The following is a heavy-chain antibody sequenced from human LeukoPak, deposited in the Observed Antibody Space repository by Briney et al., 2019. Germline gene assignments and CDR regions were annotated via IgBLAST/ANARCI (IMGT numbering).Heavy chain of an antibody. J-gene: IGHJ4*02. CDR3: AKFAQRYCSGGSCHPFDY. CDR2: ISGSGYNT. V-gene: IGHV3-23*01. Sequence: GGSLRLSCAASGVTFSRHGMSWVRQAPGKGLEWVPTISGSGYNTYYAESVMGRFTISRDNSKNTLHLQMNSLRAEDTAAYYCAKFAQRYCSGGSCHPFDYWGQGTLVTVSS. D-gene: IGHD2-15*01. CDR1: GVTFSRHG.